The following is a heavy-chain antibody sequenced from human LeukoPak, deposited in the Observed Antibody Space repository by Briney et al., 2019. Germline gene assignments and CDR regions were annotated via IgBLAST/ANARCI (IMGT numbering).Heavy chain of an antibody. V-gene: IGHV4-30-4*01. D-gene: IGHD3-22*01. CDR2: IYYSGST. J-gene: IGHJ3*02. Sequence: SETLSLTCTVSGGSISSGDSYWSWIRQPPGKGLEWIGYIYYSGSTNYNPSLKSRVTISVDTSKNQFSLKLSSVTAADTAVYYCARLYYYDSSGPGDNAFDIWGQGTMVTVSS. CDR3: ARLYYYDSSGPGDNAFDI. CDR1: GGSISSGDSY.